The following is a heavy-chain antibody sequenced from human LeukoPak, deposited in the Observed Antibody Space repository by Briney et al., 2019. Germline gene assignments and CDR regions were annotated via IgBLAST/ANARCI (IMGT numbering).Heavy chain of an antibody. Sequence: GGSLRLSCAASGFTFSKYWMHWVRQPPGKGPVWVSKINTDGSGAIYADSVRGRFTISRDKAKNTVYLQMNSLRVEDTAVYYCVSFIEERDWGQGTLVTVSS. D-gene: IGHD1-26*01. CDR1: GFTFSKYW. CDR3: VSFIEERD. V-gene: IGHV3-74*01. J-gene: IGHJ4*02. CDR2: INTDGSGA.